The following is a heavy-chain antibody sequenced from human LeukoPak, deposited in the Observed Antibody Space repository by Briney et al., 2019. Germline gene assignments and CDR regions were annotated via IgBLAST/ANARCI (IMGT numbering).Heavy chain of an antibody. CDR2: IYYSGST. V-gene: IGHV4-59*01. CDR1: GGSISSYY. D-gene: IGHD2-21*02. CDR3: ARDHRGGGDSAGETFDI. Sequence: KPSETLSLTCTVSGGSISSYYWSWIRQPPGKGLEWIGYIYYSGSTNYNPSLKSRVTISVDTSKDQFSLKLSSVTAADTAVYYCARDHRGGGDSAGETFDIWGQGTMVTVSS. J-gene: IGHJ3*02.